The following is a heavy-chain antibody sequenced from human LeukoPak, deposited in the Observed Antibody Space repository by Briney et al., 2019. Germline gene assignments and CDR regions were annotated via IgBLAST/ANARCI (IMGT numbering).Heavy chain of an antibody. CDR2: IRYDGSNK. V-gene: IGHV3-30*02. D-gene: IGHD3-22*01. J-gene: IGHJ4*02. CDR3: AKDRGGYYDSSGYYSADY. CDR1: GFTFSTYG. Sequence: GRSLRLSCAASGFTFSTYGIHWVRQAPGKGLEWVTFIRYDGSNKYYADSVKGRFTISRDNSKNTLYLQMNSLRAEDTAVYYCAKDRGGYYDSSGYYSADYWGQGTLVTVSS.